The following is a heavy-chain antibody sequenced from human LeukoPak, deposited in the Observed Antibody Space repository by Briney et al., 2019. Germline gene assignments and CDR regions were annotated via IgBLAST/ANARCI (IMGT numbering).Heavy chain of an antibody. V-gene: IGHV3-21*01. Sequence: TGGSLRLSCAASGFTFSTYSMNWVRQAPGKGLEWVSSISSSSSYIYYADSVKGRFTISRDNAKNSLYLQMNSLRAEDTAVYYCARDWGITMVRVYYFDYWGQGTLVTVSS. CDR3: ARDWGITMVRVYYFDY. CDR1: GFTFSTYS. D-gene: IGHD3-10*01. J-gene: IGHJ4*02. CDR2: ISSSSSYI.